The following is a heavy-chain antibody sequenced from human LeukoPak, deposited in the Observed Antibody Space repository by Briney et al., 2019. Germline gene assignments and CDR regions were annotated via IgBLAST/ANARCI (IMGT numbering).Heavy chain of an antibody. CDR2: IYYSGST. D-gene: IGHD5-24*01. Sequence: PSETLSLTCTVSGGSISSSSYYWGWIRQPPGKGLEWIGSIYYSGSTYYNPSLKSRVTISVDTSKNQFSLKLSSVTAADTAVYYCAEMGLLYYFDYWGQGTLVTVSS. CDR3: AEMGLLYYFDY. CDR1: GGSISSSSYY. J-gene: IGHJ4*02. V-gene: IGHV4-39*07.